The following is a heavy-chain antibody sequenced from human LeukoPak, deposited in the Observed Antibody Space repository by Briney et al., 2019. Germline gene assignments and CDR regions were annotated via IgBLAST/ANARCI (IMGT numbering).Heavy chain of an antibody. J-gene: IGHJ4*02. D-gene: IGHD6-13*01. CDR3: ARHDRIIASPLV. Sequence: SETLSLTCIVSGGSISSSSHNWGWIRQPPGKGLEWIGSIYYSGSTYYNPSLKSRLTISVDTSKNQFSLKLSSVTAADTAVYYCARHDRIIASPLVWGQGTLVTVSS. V-gene: IGHV4-39*01. CDR2: IYYSGST. CDR1: GGSISSSSHN.